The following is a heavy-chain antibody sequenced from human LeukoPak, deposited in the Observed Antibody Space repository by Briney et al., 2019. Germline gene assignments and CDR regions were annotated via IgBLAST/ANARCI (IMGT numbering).Heavy chain of an antibody. CDR3: ARAPYSSGGSTNYYYSYYMDV. CDR1: GGTFSSYA. J-gene: IGHJ6*03. D-gene: IGHD6-19*01. Sequence: GSSVKVSCKASGGTFSSYAVTWVRQAPGQGLEWMAGIIPIFGTADYAQKFQGRVTIAADESTSTAYMELSGLRSEDTAVYYCARAPYSSGGSTNYYYSYYMDVWGTGTTVTVSS. V-gene: IGHV1-69*01. CDR2: IIPIFGTA.